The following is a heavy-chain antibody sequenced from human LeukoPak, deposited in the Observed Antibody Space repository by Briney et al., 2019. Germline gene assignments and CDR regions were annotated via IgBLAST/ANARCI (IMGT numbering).Heavy chain of an antibody. CDR3: AKDMDIVVVAWFDP. J-gene: IGHJ5*02. CDR1: GFTFSSYA. CDR2: ISGSGGST. Sequence: GASLRLSCAASGFTFSSYAMSWVRQAPGKGLEWVSAISGSGGSTYYADSVKGRFTISRDNSKNTLYLQMNSLRAEDTAVYYCAKDMDIVVVAWFDPWGQETLVTVSS. V-gene: IGHV3-23*01. D-gene: IGHD2-15*01.